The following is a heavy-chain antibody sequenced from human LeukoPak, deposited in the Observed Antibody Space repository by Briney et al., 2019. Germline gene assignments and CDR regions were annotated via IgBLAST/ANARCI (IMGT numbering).Heavy chain of an antibody. CDR1: GGSISSGSYY. D-gene: IGHD2-15*01. CDR3: AGAGGYCSGGSCYERNYYDSSGYHF. V-gene: IGHV4-61*02. Sequence: SQTLSLTCTISGGSISSGSYYWSWIRQPAGKGLEWIGRIYTSGSTNYNPSLKSRVTISVDTSKNQFSLKLSSVTAADTAVYYCAGAGGYCSGGSCYERNYYDSSGYHFWGQGTLVTVSS. CDR2: IYTSGST. J-gene: IGHJ4*02.